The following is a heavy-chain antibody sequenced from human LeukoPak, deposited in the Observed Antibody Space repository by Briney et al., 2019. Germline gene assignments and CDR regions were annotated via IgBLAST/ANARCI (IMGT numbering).Heavy chain of an antibody. V-gene: IGHV1-2*02. Sequence: GASVKVSCKASGYTFTGYYMHWVRQAPGQGLEWMGWIDPNSGGTNYAQKFQGRVTMTRDTSISTAYMELSRLRSDDTAVYYCVREFRSGIAAAGSYYFDYWGQGTLVTVSS. CDR2: IDPNSGGT. J-gene: IGHJ4*02. D-gene: IGHD6-13*01. CDR3: VREFRSGIAAAGSYYFDY. CDR1: GYTFTGYY.